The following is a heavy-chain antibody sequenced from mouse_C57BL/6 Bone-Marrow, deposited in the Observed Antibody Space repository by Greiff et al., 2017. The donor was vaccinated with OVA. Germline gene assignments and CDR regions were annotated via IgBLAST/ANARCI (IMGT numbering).Heavy chain of an antibody. CDR1: VSSFPVSF. CDR3: ARHYGSTFFDY. V-gene: IGHV1-37*01. D-gene: IGHD1-1*01. CDR2: INPYNGDT. J-gene: IGHJ2*01. Sequence: VQLQQSGPELVKPGASVKISCKASVSSFPVSFLNFLTHRHGKSLSWIGRINPYNGDTFYNQKFKGKATLTVDKSSSTAHMELLSLTSEDFAVYYCARHYGSTFFDYWGQGTTLTVSS.